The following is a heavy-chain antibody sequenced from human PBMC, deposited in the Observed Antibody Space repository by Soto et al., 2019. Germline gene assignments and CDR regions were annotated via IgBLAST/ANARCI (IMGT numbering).Heavy chain of an antibody. Sequence: EASVKVSCKASGFTFTKYYMHWVRQAPGQGLDWVGVINPSGRTTSYAQKFLGGVTMTRDASTATVYMELNSLRSEDTAVYYCARDLDVTTVTTSFDSWGQGTLVTVSS. V-gene: IGHV1-46*01. CDR2: INPSGRTT. CDR1: GFTFTKYY. J-gene: IGHJ5*01. D-gene: IGHD4-17*01. CDR3: ARDLDVTTVTTSFDS.